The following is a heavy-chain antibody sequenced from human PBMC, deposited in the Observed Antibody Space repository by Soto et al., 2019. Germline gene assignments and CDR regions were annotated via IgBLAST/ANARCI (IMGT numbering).Heavy chain of an antibody. Sequence: GESLKISCKGSGYSFAGYWITWVRQKPGKGLEWMGRIDPSDSQTYYSPSFRGHVTISVTKSITTVFLQWSSLRASDTAMYYCARQIYDSDTGPNSQYYFDSWGQGTPVTVSS. CDR3: ARQIYDSDTGPNSQYYFDS. V-gene: IGHV5-10-1*01. CDR2: IDPSDSQT. D-gene: IGHD3-22*01. J-gene: IGHJ4*02. CDR1: GYSFAGYW.